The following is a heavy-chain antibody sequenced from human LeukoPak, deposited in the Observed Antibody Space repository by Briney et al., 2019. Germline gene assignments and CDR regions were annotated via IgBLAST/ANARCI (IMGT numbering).Heavy chain of an antibody. CDR3: ARVGILTGYFVSDY. J-gene: IGHJ4*02. CDR1: GYTFTSYA. Sequence: ASVKVSCKASGYTFTSYAISWVRQAPGQGLEWMGWISGYNGNTNYAQKLHGRVIMTTDTSTSTAYMELRSLRSDDTAVYYCARVGILTGYFVSDYWGQETLVTVSS. CDR2: ISGYNGNT. V-gene: IGHV1-18*01. D-gene: IGHD3-9*01.